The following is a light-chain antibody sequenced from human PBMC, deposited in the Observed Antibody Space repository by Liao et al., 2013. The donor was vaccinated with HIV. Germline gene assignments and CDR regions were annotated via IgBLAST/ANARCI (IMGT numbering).Light chain of an antibody. CDR2: YDS. Sequence: SYELTQPPSVSVAPGKTATITCGGKDIGSKRVHWYQQKPGQSPVLVIYYDSDRPSGIPERFSGSNSGNTATLTISRVEAGDEADYYCQVWETSSDHQVFGTGTKVTVL. J-gene: IGLJ1*01. V-gene: IGLV3-21*01. CDR1: DIGSKR. CDR3: QVWETSSDHQV.